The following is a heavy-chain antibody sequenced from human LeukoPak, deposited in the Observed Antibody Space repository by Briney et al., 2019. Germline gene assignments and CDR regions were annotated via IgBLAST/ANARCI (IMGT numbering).Heavy chain of an antibody. CDR3: ARGDFGVVIHYYYYYGMDV. V-gene: IGHV3-30-3*01. Sequence: HPGGSLRLSCAASGFTFSSYAMHWVRQVPGKGLEWVAVISYDGSNKYYADSVKGRFTISRDNSKNTLYLQMNSLRAEDTAVYYCARGDFGVVIHYYYYYGMDVWGQGTTVTVSS. CDR2: ISYDGSNK. D-gene: IGHD3-3*01. CDR1: GFTFSSYA. J-gene: IGHJ6*02.